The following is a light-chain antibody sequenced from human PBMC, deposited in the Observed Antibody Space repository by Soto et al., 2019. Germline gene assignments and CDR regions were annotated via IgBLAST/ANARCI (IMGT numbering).Light chain of an antibody. CDR3: QQYNSYSLT. Sequence: DIQMTQSPSILSASVGARVTITCRASQSISSWLAWYQQKPGKAPKLLIYDASSLESGVPSRFSGSGSGTEFTLTISSLQPDDFATYYCQQYNSYSLTFGGGTKVDIK. CDR1: QSISSW. V-gene: IGKV1-5*01. J-gene: IGKJ4*01. CDR2: DAS.